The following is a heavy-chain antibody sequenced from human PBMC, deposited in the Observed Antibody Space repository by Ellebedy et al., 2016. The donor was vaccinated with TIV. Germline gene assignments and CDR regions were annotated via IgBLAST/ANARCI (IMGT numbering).Heavy chain of an antibody. D-gene: IGHD2/OR15-2a*01. CDR3: AKGFYEKFDP. J-gene: IGHJ5*02. CDR2: ISAYNGDT. CDR1: GYTFTSYG. V-gene: IGHV1-18*01. Sequence: ASVKVSCKASGYTFTSYGISWVRQAPGQGLEWMGWISAYNGDTNYAQKFQGRVTMTTDTFTTTAYMELRSLTSDDTAVYYCAKGFYEKFDPWGQGTLVTVSS.